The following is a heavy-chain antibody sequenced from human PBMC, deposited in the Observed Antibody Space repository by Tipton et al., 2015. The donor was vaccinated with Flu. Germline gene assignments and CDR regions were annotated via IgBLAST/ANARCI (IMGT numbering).Heavy chain of an antibody. Sequence: TLSLTCTVSGGSISNYYWSWIRQPPGKGLEWIGYIYYSGSTNYNPSLKSRVTISVDTSKNQISLNLSSVTAADTAVYYCARSPGYYFDYWGQGTLVTVSS. CDR3: ARSPGYYFDY. CDR2: IYYSGST. CDR1: GGSISNYY. V-gene: IGHV4-59*01. J-gene: IGHJ4*02.